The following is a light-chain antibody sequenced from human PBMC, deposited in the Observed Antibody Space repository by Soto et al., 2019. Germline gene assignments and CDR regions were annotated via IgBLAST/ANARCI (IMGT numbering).Light chain of an antibody. V-gene: IGKV3-20*01. CDR2: GAS. CDR3: HQYDSSPLT. J-gene: IGKJ4*01. Sequence: EIVLTQSPGTLSLSPGERATLSCRASQSVSSSYLAWYQQKPGQAPRLLIYGASSRATGIPDRFSGSGSGTDFTLTNSRLEPEDFAVYYGHQYDSSPLTFGGGTKVEIK. CDR1: QSVSSSY.